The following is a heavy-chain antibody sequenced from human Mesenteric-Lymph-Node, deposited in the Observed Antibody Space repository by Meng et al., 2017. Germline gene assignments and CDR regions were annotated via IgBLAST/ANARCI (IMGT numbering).Heavy chain of an antibody. J-gene: IGHJ4*02. D-gene: IGHD2-21*01. CDR1: GFTFSDYY. CDR2: ISSSGSTI. CDR3: AKGGLWTATSF. V-gene: IGHV3-11*01. Sequence: GESLKISCAASGFTFSDYYMSWIRQAPGKGLEWVSYISSSGSTIYYADSVKGRFTISRDNSKNTLYLQMNSLRAEDTAVYYCAKGGLWTATSFWGQGTLVTVSS.